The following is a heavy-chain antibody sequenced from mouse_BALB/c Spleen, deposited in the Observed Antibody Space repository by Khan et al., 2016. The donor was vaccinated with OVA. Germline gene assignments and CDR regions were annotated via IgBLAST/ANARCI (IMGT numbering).Heavy chain of an antibody. D-gene: IGHD1-1*01. CDR1: GYTFTSYW. CDR2: TNPTNGRT. CDR3: ARIKKIVATFFGY. V-gene: IGHV1S81*02. Sequence: QVQLKQSGAELVKAGASVKMSCKASGYTFTSYWMHWVKQRLGQGLEWFAETNPTNGRTYYNEKFKRKDTLTVDNSSSTAYMLLSGPTFEDSAGYYCARIKKIVATFFGYWGQGTTLTVS. J-gene: IGHJ2*01.